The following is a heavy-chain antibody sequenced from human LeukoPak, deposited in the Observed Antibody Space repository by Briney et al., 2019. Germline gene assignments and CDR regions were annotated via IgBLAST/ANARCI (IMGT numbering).Heavy chain of an antibody. V-gene: IGHV3-33*01. CDR3: VRYSYGGPHY. D-gene: IGHD3-10*01. CDR2: IWYDGSNK. CDR1: GFTFSSYG. J-gene: IGHJ4*02. Sequence: GGSLRLSCAASGFTFSSYGMHWVRQAPGKGLEWVAVIWYDGSNKYYADSVKGRFTISRDNSKNTVYLQMNSLRADDTAMYYCVRYSYGGPHYWGQGTLVTVSS.